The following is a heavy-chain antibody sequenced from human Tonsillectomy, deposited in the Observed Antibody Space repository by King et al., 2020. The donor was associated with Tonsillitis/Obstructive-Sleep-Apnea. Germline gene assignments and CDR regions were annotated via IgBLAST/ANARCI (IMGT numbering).Heavy chain of an antibody. J-gene: IGHJ1*01. CDR3: TTSNFGTIYKVPLFQH. CDR2: IESKADGGTT. Sequence: VQLVESGGGLVKPGGSLRLSCPASGFTFSNAWMNWVRQAPGKGLEWIGRIESKADGGTTDYAAPVKGRFTISRDDSKNTLYLQMDSLKTDDTAVYYFTTSNFGTIYKVPLFQHGGKATRVPVSS. V-gene: IGHV3-15*04. D-gene: IGHD3/OR15-3a*01. CDR1: GFTFSNAW.